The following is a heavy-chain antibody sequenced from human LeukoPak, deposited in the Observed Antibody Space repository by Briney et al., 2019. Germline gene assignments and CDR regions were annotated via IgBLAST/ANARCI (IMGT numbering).Heavy chain of an antibody. V-gene: IGHV4-38-2*02. J-gene: IGHJ4*02. Sequence: PSETLSLTCTVSGYSISSGYYGGGSRQPPGQGLEGIGSIYYSGSTYYKPCRKSRVTIYVETPKKRVCQKVDCGTAADTAVYECASHGIAVVGTGFDSWGQGTLVTVSS. CDR1: GYSISSGYY. D-gene: IGHD6-13*01. CDR2: IYYSGST. CDR3: ASHGIAVVGTGFDS.